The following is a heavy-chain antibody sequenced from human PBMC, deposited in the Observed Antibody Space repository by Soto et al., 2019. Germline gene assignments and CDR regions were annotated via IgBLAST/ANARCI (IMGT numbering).Heavy chain of an antibody. J-gene: IGHJ4*02. CDR1: GFTFSSYA. CDR3: ARDTGGYNYVPGPPHY. Sequence: PGGSLRLSCAASGFTFSSYAMSWVRQAPGKGLEWLSYISPSGYTIYYADSLKGRFTISRDNAKNSLFLQMNSLRAEDTAIYYCARDTGGYNYVPGPPHYWGQGTLVTVSS. D-gene: IGHD3-16*01. CDR2: ISPSGYTI. V-gene: IGHV3-48*04.